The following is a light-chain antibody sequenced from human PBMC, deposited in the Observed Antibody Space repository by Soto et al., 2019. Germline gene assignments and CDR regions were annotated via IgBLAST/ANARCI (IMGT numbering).Light chain of an antibody. J-gene: IGKJ3*01. Sequence: EIVLTQSPATLSLSPGERATLSCRASQSVSSYLAWYQQKPGQAPRLLIYDASNRATGIPARFSGSGSGKDFTLNIRSLEPEDFAVYYCQQRSNWPPFTVAPGTTVDIK. CDR1: QSVSSY. CDR3: QQRSNWPPFT. V-gene: IGKV3-11*01. CDR2: DAS.